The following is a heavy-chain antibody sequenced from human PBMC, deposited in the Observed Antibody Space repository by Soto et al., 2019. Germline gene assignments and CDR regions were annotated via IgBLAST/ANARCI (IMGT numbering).Heavy chain of an antibody. CDR1: GGSISSYY. CDR2: IYYSGST. J-gene: IGHJ6*03. CDR3: ARVEIVVVPAAKANYYYYMDV. V-gene: IGHV4-59*01. D-gene: IGHD2-2*01. Sequence: QVQLQESGPGLVKPSETLSLTCTVSGGSISSYYWSWIRQPPGKGLEWIGYIYYSGSTNYNPSLKSRVTISVDTSKNQVSLKLSSVTAADTAVDYCARVEIVVVPAAKANYYYYMDVWGKGTTVTVSS.